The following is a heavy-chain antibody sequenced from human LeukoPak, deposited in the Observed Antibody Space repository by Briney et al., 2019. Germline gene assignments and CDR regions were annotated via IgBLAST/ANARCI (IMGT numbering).Heavy chain of an antibody. J-gene: IGHJ5*02. Sequence: GGSLRLSCAASGFTFSSYGMSWVRQAPGKGLEWVSAISGSGGSTYYADSVKGRFTISRDNSKNTLYLQMNSLRAEDTAVYYCARDLYPVSLFGVVTTPDNWFDPWGQGTLVTVSS. D-gene: IGHD3-3*01. CDR1: GFTFSSYG. CDR2: ISGSGGST. V-gene: IGHV3-23*01. CDR3: ARDLYPVSLFGVVTTPDNWFDP.